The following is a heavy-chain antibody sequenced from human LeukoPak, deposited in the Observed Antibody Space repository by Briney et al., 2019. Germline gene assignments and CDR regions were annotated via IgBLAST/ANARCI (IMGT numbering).Heavy chain of an antibody. CDR3: ARHYRIAVDGLQGFDY. CDR1: GGSFSDSY. Sequence: PSETLSLTCAVYGGSFSDSYWNWIRQSPGKGLEWIGEINHSGSTKYNPSLKSRVTITVDTSKNQFSLNLSSVTAADTAVYYCARHYRIAVDGLQGFDYWGQGTLVTVSS. V-gene: IGHV4-34*01. CDR2: INHSGST. D-gene: IGHD6-19*01. J-gene: IGHJ4*02.